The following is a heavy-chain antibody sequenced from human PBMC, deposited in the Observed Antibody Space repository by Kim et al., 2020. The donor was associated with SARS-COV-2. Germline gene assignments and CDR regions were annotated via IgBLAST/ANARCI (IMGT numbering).Heavy chain of an antibody. D-gene: IGHD3-10*01. CDR2: IIPIFGTA. CDR1: GGIFSSYA. Sequence: SVKVSCKASGGIFSSYAISWVRQAPGQGLEWMGGIIPIFGTANYAQKFQGRVTITADESTSTAYMELSSLRSGDTAVYYCARAFYGSGSYYNVWTHYYYYSMDVWGQGTTVTVSS. J-gene: IGHJ6*02. V-gene: IGHV1-69*13. CDR3: ARAFYGSGSYYNVWTHYYYYSMDV.